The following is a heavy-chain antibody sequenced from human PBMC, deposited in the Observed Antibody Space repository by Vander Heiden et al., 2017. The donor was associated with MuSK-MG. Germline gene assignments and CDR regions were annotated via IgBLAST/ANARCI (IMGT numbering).Heavy chain of an antibody. D-gene: IGHD3-16*01. Sequence: QVQLQESGPGLVKPSETMSLTCAVSGHSISSGYYCGWIRQPPGKGLEWIGSIYNSGMTYYNPSLKSRVTISADTSKNQISLRLTSVTAADTAVYYCAFSPRGGAGSDSTRMGDYFDYWGQGTRVT. V-gene: IGHV4-38-2*01. J-gene: IGHJ4*02. CDR3: AFSPRGGAGSDSTRMGDYFDY. CDR1: GHSISSGYY. CDR2: IYNSGMT.